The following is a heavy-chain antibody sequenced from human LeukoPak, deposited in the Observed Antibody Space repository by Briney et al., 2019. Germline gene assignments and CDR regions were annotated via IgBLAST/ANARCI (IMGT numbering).Heavy chain of an antibody. Sequence: SQTLSLTWAISVGSVSSNSAAWNWFRQSPSRGLEWLGRTYYRSKWYNEYAVSVKSRIIINPDTSKNQFSLQLNSVTAEDTAVYYCARKFGGAFDIWGQGTMVTVSS. J-gene: IGHJ3*02. V-gene: IGHV6-1*01. CDR2: TYYRSKWYN. CDR1: VGSVSSNSAA. D-gene: IGHD3-3*01. CDR3: ARKFGGAFDI.